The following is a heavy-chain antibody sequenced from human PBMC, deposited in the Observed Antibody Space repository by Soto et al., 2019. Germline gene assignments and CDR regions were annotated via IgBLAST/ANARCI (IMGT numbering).Heavy chain of an antibody. Sequence: GGSLRLSCAASGFTFAHYAMMWARQAPGRGLEWVSTVDGPTTNTHYIDSVKGRFFISRDNAINTVYLQMNGLRAEDTAVYYCVTWLSAHFDYWGRGTLVTVSS. D-gene: IGHD6-19*01. CDR2: VDGPTTNT. J-gene: IGHJ4*02. V-gene: IGHV3-23*05. CDR1: GFTFAHYA. CDR3: VTWLSAHFDY.